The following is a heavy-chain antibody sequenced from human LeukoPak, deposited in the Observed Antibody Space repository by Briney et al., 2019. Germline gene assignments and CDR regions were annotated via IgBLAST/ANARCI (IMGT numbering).Heavy chain of an antibody. D-gene: IGHD2-2*01. Sequence: GGSLRLSCAASGFMFSKSWMHWVRQVPGKGLVWVARIYNDGSTTNYADSVKGRFTISRDNAKNSLYLQMNSLRAEDTAVYYCAKDRHAPGRYCSSAICFPFDTWGQGTLVTVSS. CDR2: IYNDGSTT. V-gene: IGHV3-74*01. CDR3: AKDRHAPGRYCSSAICFPFDT. J-gene: IGHJ5*02. CDR1: GFMFSKSW.